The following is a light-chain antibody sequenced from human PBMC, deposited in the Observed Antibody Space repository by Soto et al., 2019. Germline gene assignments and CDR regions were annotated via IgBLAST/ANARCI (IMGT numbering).Light chain of an antibody. CDR1: QSVSSSY. V-gene: IGKV3-20*01. Sequence: EIVLTQSPGTLSLSPGERVTLSCRASQSVSSSYLTWYQQKPGQAPRLLIYGASSRATGIPDRFSGSGSGTDFTLTISRLEPEDFAVYYCQPYGISPWTFGQGTKVEIK. J-gene: IGKJ1*01. CDR2: GAS. CDR3: QPYGISPWT.